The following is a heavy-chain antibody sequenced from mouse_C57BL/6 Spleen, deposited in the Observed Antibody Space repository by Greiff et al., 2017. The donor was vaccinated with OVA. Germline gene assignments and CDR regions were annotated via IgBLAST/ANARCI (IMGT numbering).Heavy chain of an antibody. J-gene: IGHJ4*01. Sequence: EVQLVESEGGLVQPGSSMKLSCTASGFTFSDYYMAWVRQVPEKGLEWVANINYDGSSTYYLDSLKSRFIISRDNAKNILYLQMSSLKSEDTATYYCARGPPYYSNYIYYAMDYWGQGTSVTVSS. D-gene: IGHD2-5*01. CDR2: INYDGSST. CDR3: ARGPPYYSNYIYYAMDY. V-gene: IGHV5-16*01. CDR1: GFTFSDYY.